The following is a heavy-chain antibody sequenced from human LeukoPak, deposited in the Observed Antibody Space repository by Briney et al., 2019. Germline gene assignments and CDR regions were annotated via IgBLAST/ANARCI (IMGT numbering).Heavy chain of an antibody. Sequence: GGSLRLSCAASGLTFGSHAMTWVSQAPGKGLEWVSGIDGDGTNTYYADSVKSRFTVSRDNSKNTLYLQMNSLRANDTAVYFCAKEVTPYPQVITCFDYWGQGSLVTVSS. CDR1: GLTFGSHA. CDR3: AKEVTPYPQVITCFDY. V-gene: IGHV3-23*01. D-gene: IGHD3-22*01. J-gene: IGHJ4*02. CDR2: IDGDGTNT.